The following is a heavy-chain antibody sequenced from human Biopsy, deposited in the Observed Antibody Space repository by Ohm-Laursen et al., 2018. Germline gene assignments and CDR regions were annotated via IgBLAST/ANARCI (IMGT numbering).Heavy chain of an antibody. CDR3: ARGKYKDFSTGLPRPYHYTLDF. CDR1: GLIFSVYY. Sequence: SLRLFCAASGLIFSVYYMSWIRQAPGKGLEWIAYISARDGVVYYADSVKGRFTISRDNTNNSLYLQMTSLRPEDTAVFYCARGKYKDFSTGLPRPYHYTLDFWGPGTTVTVSS. CDR2: ISARDGVV. J-gene: IGHJ6*02. D-gene: IGHD3-22*01. V-gene: IGHV3-11*01.